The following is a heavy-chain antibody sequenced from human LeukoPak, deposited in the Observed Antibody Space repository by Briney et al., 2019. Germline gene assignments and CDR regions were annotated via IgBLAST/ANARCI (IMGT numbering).Heavy chain of an antibody. CDR2: IYHSGRT. J-gene: IGHJ4*02. CDR1: GGSISSSNW. D-gene: IGHD3-22*01. Sequence: SGTLSLTCAVSGGSISSSNWWSWVRQPPGKGLEWIGEIYHSGRTNYTPSLKSRVTISVDKSKNQLSLKLSSVTAADTAVYYCARDNYDNSGYYFDYWGLGTLVTVSS. V-gene: IGHV4-4*02. CDR3: ARDNYDNSGYYFDY.